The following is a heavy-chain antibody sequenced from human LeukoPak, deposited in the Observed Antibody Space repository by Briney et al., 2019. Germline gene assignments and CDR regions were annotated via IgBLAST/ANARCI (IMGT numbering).Heavy chain of an antibody. CDR3: AKRGVVIRVILVGFHKEAYYFDS. J-gene: IGHJ4*02. CDR1: GFTTHYW. D-gene: IGHD3-10*01. CDR2: IDRDGRVQ. Sequence: GGSLRLSCTASGFTTHYWLNWVRQSPGKGLEWVANIDRDGRVQHYVDSVEGRFAISRDNPKNTLYLQMNSLRAEDTAVYFCAKRGVVIRVILVGFHKEAYYFDSWGQGALVTVSS. V-gene: IGHV3-7*03.